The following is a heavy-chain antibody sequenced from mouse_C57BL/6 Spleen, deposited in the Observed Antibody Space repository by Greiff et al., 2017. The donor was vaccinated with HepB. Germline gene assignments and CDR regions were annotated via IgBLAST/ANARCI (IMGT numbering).Heavy chain of an antibody. V-gene: IGHV1-64*01. J-gene: IGHJ1*03. CDR3: ARCDGLLWYFDV. CDR1: GYTFTSYW. Sequence: QVQLQQPGAELVKPGASVKLSCKASGYTFTSYWMHWVKQRPGQGLEWIGMIHPNSGSTNYNEKFKSKATLTVDKSSSTAYMQLSSLTSEDSAVYYCARCDGLLWYFDVWGTGTTVTVSS. CDR2: IHPNSGST. D-gene: IGHD2-13*01.